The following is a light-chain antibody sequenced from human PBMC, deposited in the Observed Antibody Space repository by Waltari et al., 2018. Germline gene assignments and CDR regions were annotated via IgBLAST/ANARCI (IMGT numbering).Light chain of an antibody. CDR2: DAS. J-gene: IGKJ5*01. V-gene: IGKV1-33*01. Sequence: DIQMTQSPSSLSASVGDRVTITCQASQDISNYLSWYQQKPGKAPKLLIYDASNLATGVPARFGGSGAGTDFTFTISSLQPEDIATYYCQQYDNLPITFGQGTRLEIK. CDR3: QQYDNLPIT. CDR1: QDISNY.